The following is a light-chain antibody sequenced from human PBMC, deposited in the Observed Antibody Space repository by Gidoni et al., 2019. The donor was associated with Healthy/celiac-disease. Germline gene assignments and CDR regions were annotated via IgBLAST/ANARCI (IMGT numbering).Light chain of an antibody. CDR3: AAWDDSLSGLE. CDR2: RNN. Sequence: QSVLTQPPSASGTPGQGVTISCSGSSSNIGSNYVYWYQQPPGTAPKLLIYRNNQRPSGVPDRFSGSKSGTSASLAISGLRSEDEADYYCAAWDDSLSGLEFGGGTKLTVL. V-gene: IGLV1-47*01. J-gene: IGLJ3*02. CDR1: SSNIGSNY.